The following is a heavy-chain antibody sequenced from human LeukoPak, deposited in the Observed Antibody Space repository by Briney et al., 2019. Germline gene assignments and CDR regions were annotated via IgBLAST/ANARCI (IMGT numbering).Heavy chain of an antibody. Sequence: SETLSLTCTVSGGSISSGGYYWSWIRQHPGKGLEWIGYIYYSGSTYYNPSLKSRVTISVDTSKNQFSLKLSSVTAADTAVYYCARVRVTMVRGAMGYFDYWGQGTLVTVSS. V-gene: IGHV4-31*03. CDR1: GGSISSGGYY. CDR2: IYYSGST. CDR3: ARVRVTMVRGAMGYFDY. J-gene: IGHJ4*02. D-gene: IGHD3-10*01.